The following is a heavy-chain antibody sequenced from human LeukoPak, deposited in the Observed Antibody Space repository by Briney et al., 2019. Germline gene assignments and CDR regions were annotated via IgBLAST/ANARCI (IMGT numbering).Heavy chain of an antibody. CDR1: GFTFSSYE. J-gene: IGHJ6*02. V-gene: IGHV3-48*03. Sequence: QAGGSLRPSCAASGFTFSSYEMNWVRQAPGKGLEWVSYISSSGSTIYYADSVKGRFTISRDNAKNSLYLQMNSLRAEDTAVYYCARGDDYYYGMDVWGQGTTVTVSS. CDR2: ISSSGSTI. CDR3: ARGDDYYYGMDV.